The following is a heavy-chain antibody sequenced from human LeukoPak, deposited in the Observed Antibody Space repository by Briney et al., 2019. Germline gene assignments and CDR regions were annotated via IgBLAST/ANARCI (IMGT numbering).Heavy chain of an antibody. CDR3: AKDPGVVPAHYFDY. J-gene: IGHJ4*02. V-gene: IGHV3-23*01. CDR2: ISGSGVST. D-gene: IGHD2-2*01. Sequence: PGGSLRLSCGASGFTFSSYAMSWVRQAPGKGLEWVSGISGSGVSTFYADSVKGRFTVSRDNSKNTLSLQMNSLRAEDTAVYYCAKDPGVVPAHYFDYWGQGTLVTVSS. CDR1: GFTFSSYA.